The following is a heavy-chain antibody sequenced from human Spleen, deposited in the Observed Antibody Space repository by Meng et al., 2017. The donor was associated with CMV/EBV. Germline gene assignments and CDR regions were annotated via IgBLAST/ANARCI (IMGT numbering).Heavy chain of an antibody. J-gene: IGHJ4*02. CDR3: AREGGSYPY. D-gene: IGHD1-26*01. CDR1: GFTFSSYA. V-gene: IGHV3-64*02. Sequence: GESLKISCAASGFTFSSYAMRWVRQAPGKGLEYVSAISSNGGSTYYADSVKGRFTISRDNSKNTLYLQMGSLRAEDMAVYYCAREGGSYPYWGQGTLVTVSS. CDR2: ISSNGGST.